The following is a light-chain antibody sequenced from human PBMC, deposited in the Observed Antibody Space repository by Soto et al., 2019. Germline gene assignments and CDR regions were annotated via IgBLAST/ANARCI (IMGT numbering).Light chain of an antibody. J-gene: IGLJ2*01. CDR2: EVS. CDR3: CSYTSITAPL. V-gene: IGLV2-14*01. Sequence: QSALTQPASVSGSPGQSITISCTGSSSNVGGYHYVSWYQQYPGAAPKLVISEVSNRPSGVSNRFSVSKSGNTASLPISGLQAEDEADYYCCSYTSITAPLFGGGTKVTVL. CDR1: SSNVGGYHY.